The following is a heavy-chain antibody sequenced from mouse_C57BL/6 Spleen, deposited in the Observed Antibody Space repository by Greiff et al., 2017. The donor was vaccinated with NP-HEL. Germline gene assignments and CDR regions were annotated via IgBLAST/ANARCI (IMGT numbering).Heavy chain of an antibody. V-gene: IGHV1-64*01. CDR2: IHPNSGST. CDR1: GYTFTSYW. Sequence: QVQLQQPGAELVKPGASVKLSCKASGYTFTSYWMHWVKQRPGQGLEWIGMIHPNSGSTNYNEKFKSKATLTVDKSSSTAYMQLSSLTSEDSAVYYCARYYYGSYFDYWGQGTTLTVSS. CDR3: ARYYYGSYFDY. J-gene: IGHJ2*01. D-gene: IGHD1-1*01.